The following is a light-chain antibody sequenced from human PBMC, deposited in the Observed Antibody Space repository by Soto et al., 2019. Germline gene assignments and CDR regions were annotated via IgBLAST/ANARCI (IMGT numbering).Light chain of an antibody. J-gene: IGKJ1*01. V-gene: IGKV3-15*01. CDR1: QSVSSN. Sequence: EIVMTQSPATLSVSPGERATLSCRASQSVSSNLAWYQQKPGQPPRLLIFGASTRATGIPARFSGSGSGTEFTLTISSLQSEDFAVYSCQQYNNWPRTFGQGTKVEIK. CDR2: GAS. CDR3: QQYNNWPRT.